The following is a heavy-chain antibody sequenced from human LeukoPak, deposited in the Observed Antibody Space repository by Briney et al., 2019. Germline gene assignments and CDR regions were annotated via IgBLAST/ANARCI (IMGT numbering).Heavy chain of an antibody. CDR2: IDHSGTT. J-gene: IGHJ3*02. Sequence: SETLPLTCAGSGVSISSSNWCGGGRQPPGKGLEWIGIIDHSGTTNYKHSLKSRFTISVDKSKNQLSLKLSTVTAADTAVYYCARFVRLVRASHIWDQGQMVTVSS. D-gene: IGHD6-19*01. CDR3: ARFVRLVRASHI. V-gene: IGHV4-4*02. CDR1: GVSISSSNW.